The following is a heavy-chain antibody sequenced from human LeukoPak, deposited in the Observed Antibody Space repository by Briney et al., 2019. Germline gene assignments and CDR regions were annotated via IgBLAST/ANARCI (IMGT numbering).Heavy chain of an antibody. Sequence: RGSLKLSRAASGFTFCGSAMHWVRPASRKGLAWVGRIRSKVNSYATKHAASVKGRFTISRDESKNTAYLQMNSLKTEDTAVYYCTTHSEGSYRYRGGPDYWGQGTLVTVSS. D-gene: IGHD3-16*02. CDR1: GFTFCGSA. CDR3: TTHSEGSYRYRGGPDY. J-gene: IGHJ4*02. CDR2: IRSKVNSYAT. V-gene: IGHV3-73*01.